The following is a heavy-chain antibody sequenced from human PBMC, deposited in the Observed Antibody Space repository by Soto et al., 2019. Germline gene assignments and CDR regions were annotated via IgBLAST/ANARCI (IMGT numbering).Heavy chain of an antibody. CDR1: GYTFTSYD. J-gene: IGHJ6*02. Sequence: QVQLVQSGAEVKKPGASVKVSCKASGYTFTSYDINWVRQATGQGLEWMGWMNPNSGNTGYAQKFQGRVTMTRNTSISTAYMDLSSLRSEDTAVYFCARVEAARYYYGMDVWGQGTTVTVSS. D-gene: IGHD2-15*01. CDR2: MNPNSGNT. V-gene: IGHV1-8*01. CDR3: ARVEAARYYYGMDV.